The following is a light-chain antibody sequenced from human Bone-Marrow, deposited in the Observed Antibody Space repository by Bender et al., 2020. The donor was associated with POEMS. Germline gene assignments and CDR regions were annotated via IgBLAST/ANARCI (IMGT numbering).Light chain of an antibody. CDR1: SSNIGGNY. CDR2: DNN. V-gene: IGLV1-47*01. CDR3: GAWDDSLSGVV. Sequence: QSVLTQPPSASGTPGQRVTISCSGSSSNIGGNYVSWYQQLPGTAHKVLIYDNNKRPSGIPDRFSGSKSGTSASLAISGLRSEDEADYYCGAWDDSLSGVVIGGGTKLTVL. J-gene: IGLJ2*01.